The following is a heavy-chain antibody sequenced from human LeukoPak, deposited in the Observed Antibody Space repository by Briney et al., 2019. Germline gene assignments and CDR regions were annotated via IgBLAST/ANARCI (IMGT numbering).Heavy chain of an antibody. V-gene: IGHV4-4*07. J-gene: IGHJ4*02. D-gene: IGHD1-26*01. Sequence: PSETLSLTCTVSGASISSYYWSWIRQPAGKGLEWIGRIYTSTNNNYNPSFESRVTMSVDTSKNQFSLKLTSVTAADTAVYYCAGNRWELRVFDYWGQGTLVTVSS. CDR1: GASISSYY. CDR2: IYTSTNN. CDR3: AGNRWELRVFDY.